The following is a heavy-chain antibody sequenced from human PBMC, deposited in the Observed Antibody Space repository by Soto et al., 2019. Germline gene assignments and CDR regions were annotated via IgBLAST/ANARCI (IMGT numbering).Heavy chain of an antibody. CDR1: GFTFSDYY. Sequence: QVQLVESGGGLVKPGGSLRLSCAASGFTFSDYYMSWIRQAPGKGLEWVSYISSSGSTIYYADSVKGRFTISRDNAKNSLYLKMNSLRAEDTAVYYCASRVRVVAAPEYFQHWGQGTLVTVSS. J-gene: IGHJ1*01. CDR3: ASRVRVVAAPEYFQH. CDR2: ISSSGSTI. D-gene: IGHD2-15*01. V-gene: IGHV3-11*01.